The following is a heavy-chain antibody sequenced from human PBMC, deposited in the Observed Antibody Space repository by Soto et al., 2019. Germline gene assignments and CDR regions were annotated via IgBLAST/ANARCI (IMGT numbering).Heavy chain of an antibody. CDR2: IYYSGTT. V-gene: IGHV4-39*01. CDR3: ARPNKAMGNGYYGMDV. Sequence: PSDTLSLTCTVSGGSISSIIYYWGWIRQPPGKGLEWIGSIYYSGTTYYNPSLKSRVTISVDTSKNQFSLRLSSVTAADTAVYYCARPNKAMGNGYYGMDVWGQGTTV. J-gene: IGHJ6*02. D-gene: IGHD5-18*01. CDR1: GGSISSIIYY.